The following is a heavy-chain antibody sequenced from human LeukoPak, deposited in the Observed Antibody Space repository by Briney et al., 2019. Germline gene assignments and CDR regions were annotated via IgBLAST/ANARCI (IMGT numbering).Heavy chain of an antibody. Sequence: GGSLRLSCAASGFTFSSYWMSWVRQAPGKGLEWVANIKQDGSEKYYVDSVKGRFTISRDNAKNSLYLQMNSLRAEDTAVYYRARDTAKYCSGGSCYTFDYWGQGTLVTVSS. CDR1: GFTFSSYW. CDR3: ARDTAKYCSGGSCYTFDY. J-gene: IGHJ4*02. D-gene: IGHD2-15*01. CDR2: IKQDGSEK. V-gene: IGHV3-7*01.